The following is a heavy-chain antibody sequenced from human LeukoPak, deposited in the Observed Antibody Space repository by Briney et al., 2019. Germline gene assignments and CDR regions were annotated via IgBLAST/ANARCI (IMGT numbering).Heavy chain of an antibody. V-gene: IGHV3-48*03. CDR3: ARDLSGGGLDY. CDR2: ISSSGSTI. CDR1: GFTFSSYE. J-gene: IGHJ4*02. D-gene: IGHD3-16*01. Sequence: PGGSLRLSCAASGFTFSSYEMNWVRQAPGKGLEWVSYISSSGSTIYYADSVKGRFTISRDNAKNSLYLQMNSLRAEDTAVYYCARDLSGGGLDYWGQGTLVTVSS.